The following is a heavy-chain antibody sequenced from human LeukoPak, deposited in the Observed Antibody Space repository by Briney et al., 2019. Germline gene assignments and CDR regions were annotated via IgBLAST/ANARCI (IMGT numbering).Heavy chain of an antibody. CDR1: GFIFSAYN. D-gene: IGHD2/OR15-2a*01. J-gene: IGHJ5*02. CDR2: ISGSSFNYI. V-gene: IGHV3-21*01. Sequence: PGGSLRLSCAASGFIFSAYNMVWVRQAPGKGLEWVARISGSSFNYINYADSVKGRFTVSRDNARNSLYPQMNSLRVEDTGVYYCARGDDYLPFDHWGQGNLVTVSS. CDR3: ARGDDYLPFDH.